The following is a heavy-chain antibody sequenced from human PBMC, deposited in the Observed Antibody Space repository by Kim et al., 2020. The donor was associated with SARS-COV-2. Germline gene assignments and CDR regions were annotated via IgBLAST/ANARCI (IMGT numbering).Heavy chain of an antibody. V-gene: IGHV3-15*01. Sequence: AESVRGRFTITRDDSENVLYLRMKSLKTDDTAVYYCTTDQGNSSRFCEFDYWGQGTPVTVSS. J-gene: IGHJ4*02. D-gene: IGHD6-19*01. CDR3: TTDQGNSSRFCEFDY.